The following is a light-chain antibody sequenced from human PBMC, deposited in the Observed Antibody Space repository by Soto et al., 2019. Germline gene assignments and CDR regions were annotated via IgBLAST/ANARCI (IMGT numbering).Light chain of an antibody. V-gene: IGLV2-14*03. J-gene: IGLJ2*01. CDR2: DVS. Sequence: QSALTQPASVSGSPGQSITISCTGTNSDIGGYNSVSWYQQHPGKAPKIMIYDVSNRPSGVSYRFSVSKSGNTASLTISGLQAEDEAEDYCSSYTSRSTLGVFGGGTKLTVL. CDR3: SSYTSRSTLGV. CDR1: NSDIGGYNS.